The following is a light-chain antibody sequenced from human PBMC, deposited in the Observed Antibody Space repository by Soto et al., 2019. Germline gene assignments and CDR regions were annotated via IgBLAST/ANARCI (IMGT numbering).Light chain of an antibody. CDR3: HQHNNWWT. CDR2: GAS. V-gene: IGKV3-15*01. Sequence: EIVVTQSPATLSLSPGERATLSCRASQSVTTDLAWYQQKPGQPPRLLIYGASTRATDFPARFSGSGSGTEFTLTITSLQSEDFAVYYCHQHNNWWTFGQGTKVDIK. CDR1: QSVTTD. J-gene: IGKJ1*01.